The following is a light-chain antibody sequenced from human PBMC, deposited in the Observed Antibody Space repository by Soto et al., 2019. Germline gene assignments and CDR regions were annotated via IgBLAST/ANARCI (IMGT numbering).Light chain of an antibody. CDR1: QSVSNNS. CDR3: QQYGSSPFT. J-gene: IGKJ3*01. Sequence: EIVLTQSPGTLSLSPGERATLSCRASQSVSNNSLAWYLQKPGQAPRLLIYAASSRATGISDRFSGSGSETDFTFTIRRLEPEDFAVYYCQQYGSSPFTFGPGTKVDLK. V-gene: IGKV3-20*01. CDR2: AAS.